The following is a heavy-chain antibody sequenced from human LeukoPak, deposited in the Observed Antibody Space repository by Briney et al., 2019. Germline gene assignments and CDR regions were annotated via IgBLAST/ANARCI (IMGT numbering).Heavy chain of an antibody. Sequence: GGSLRLSCAASGFTFSSYAMHWVRQAPGKGLEWVAVISYDGSNKYYADSVKGRFTISRDNSKNTLYLQMNSLRAEDTAVYYCARGSHRMFRWLDYWGQGTLVTVSS. V-gene: IGHV3-30-3*01. CDR2: ISYDGSNK. CDR1: GFTFSSYA. J-gene: IGHJ4*02. D-gene: IGHD3-10*02. CDR3: ARGSHRMFRWLDY.